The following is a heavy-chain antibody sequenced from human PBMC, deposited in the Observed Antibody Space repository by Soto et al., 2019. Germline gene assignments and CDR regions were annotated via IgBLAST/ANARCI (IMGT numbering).Heavy chain of an antibody. Sequence: SETLSLTCTVSGDSISSNYWNWIRQPPGKGLEWIGYIHFSGRTNSDPSLKSRITISMDTSKNQFSLNLSSVTAADTAIYYCARGLKTSSWYFVSWGQGTLVTVSS. CDR1: GDSISSNY. CDR3: ARGLKTSSWYFVS. V-gene: IGHV4-59*01. CDR2: IHFSGRT. D-gene: IGHD6-13*01. J-gene: IGHJ4*02.